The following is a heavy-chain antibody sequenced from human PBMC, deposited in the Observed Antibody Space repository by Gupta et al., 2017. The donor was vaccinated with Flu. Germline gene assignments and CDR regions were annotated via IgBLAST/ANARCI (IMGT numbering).Heavy chain of an antibody. Sequence: MTWVRQAPGKGLEWIGRIKSKTHGETTDYAAPVKGRFIISRDDSKNTMYLQMNNLKIEDTAMYYCTDPPWGWGQGTLVTVSS. D-gene: IGHD7-27*01. CDR2: IKSKTHGETT. J-gene: IGHJ4*02. V-gene: IGHV3-15*01. CDR3: TDPPWG.